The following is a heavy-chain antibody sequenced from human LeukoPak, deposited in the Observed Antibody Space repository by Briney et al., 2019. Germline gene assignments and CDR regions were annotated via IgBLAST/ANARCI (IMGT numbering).Heavy chain of an antibody. J-gene: IGHJ6*02. CDR2: INHSGST. Sequence: PGGSLRLSCAASGFSFNTYNMNWVRQAPGKGLEWIGEINHSGSTNYNPSLKSRVTISVDTSKNQFSLKLSSVTAADTAVYYCARAHQLWLLYGMDVWGQGTTVTVSS. D-gene: IGHD2-2*01. V-gene: IGHV4-34*01. CDR1: GFSFNTYN. CDR3: ARAHQLWLLYGMDV.